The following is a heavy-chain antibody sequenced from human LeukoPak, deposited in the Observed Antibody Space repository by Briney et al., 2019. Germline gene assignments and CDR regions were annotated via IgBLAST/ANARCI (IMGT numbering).Heavy chain of an antibody. CDR3: ARAGPGIAVAGKMDV. J-gene: IGHJ6*04. V-gene: IGHV1-8*03. Sequence: ASVKVSCKASGYTFTSYDINWVRQATGQGLEWMGWMNPNSGNTGYAQKFQGRVTITGNTSISTAYMELSSLRSEDTAVYYCARAGPGIAVAGKMDVWGKGTTVTVSS. CDR2: MNPNSGNT. CDR1: GYTFTSYD. D-gene: IGHD6-19*01.